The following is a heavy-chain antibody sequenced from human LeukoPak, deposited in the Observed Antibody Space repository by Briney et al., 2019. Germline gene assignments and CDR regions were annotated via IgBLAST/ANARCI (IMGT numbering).Heavy chain of an antibody. CDR3: ARVAYDFWSGPYNWFDP. CDR1: GYTFTGYY. Sequence: ASVKVSCKASGYTFTGYYMHWVRQAPGQGLEWMGRINPNSGGTNYAQKFQGRVTMPRDTSISTAYMELSRLRSDDTAVYYCARVAYDFWSGPYNWFDPWGQGTLVTVSS. D-gene: IGHD3-3*01. CDR2: INPNSGGT. J-gene: IGHJ5*02. V-gene: IGHV1-2*06.